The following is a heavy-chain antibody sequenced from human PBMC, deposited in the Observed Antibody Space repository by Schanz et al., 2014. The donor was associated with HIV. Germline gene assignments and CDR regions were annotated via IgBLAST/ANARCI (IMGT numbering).Heavy chain of an antibody. D-gene: IGHD1-20*01. CDR2: ISESGGRT. Sequence: EVQLLQSGGGLVQPGGSLRLSCAASGFTFNNYAVSWVRQAPGKGLEWVSSISESGGRTYYADSVNGRFTISRDNSKNSLYLQMNSLRAEDTAVYYCARDYHWNWFDPWGQGTLVTVSP. V-gene: IGHV3-23*01. J-gene: IGHJ5*02. CDR3: ARDYHWNWFDP. CDR1: GFTFNNYA.